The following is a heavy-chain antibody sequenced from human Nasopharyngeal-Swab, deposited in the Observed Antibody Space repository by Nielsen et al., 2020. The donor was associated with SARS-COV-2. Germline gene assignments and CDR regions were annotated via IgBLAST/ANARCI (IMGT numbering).Heavy chain of an antibody. J-gene: IGHJ6*02. V-gene: IGHV3-9*01. Sequence: GGSLRLSCAASGFPFDVYAMPWARQAPGKGLEWVSGISWNSGSIGYADSVKGRFTISRDNAKNSLYLQMNSLRAEDTALYYCAKVMGRAIPYVMDVWGQGTTVTVSS. CDR2: ISWNSGSI. CDR1: GFPFDVYA. D-gene: IGHD2-21*01. CDR3: AKVMGRAIPYVMDV.